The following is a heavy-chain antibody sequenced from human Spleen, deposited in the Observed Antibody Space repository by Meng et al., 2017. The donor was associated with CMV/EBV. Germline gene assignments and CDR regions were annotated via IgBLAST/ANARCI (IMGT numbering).Heavy chain of an antibody. CDR1: GFTFSGYS. J-gene: IGHJ4*02. D-gene: IGHD6-19*01. V-gene: IGHV3-21*01. CDR3: VKGGDSSGWYEFDF. CDR2: ITSRSSNT. Sequence: GESLKISCVASGFTFSGYSMNWVRQTPGKGLEWVSSITSRSSNTYYSDSVKGRFTISRDNAKKSLYLQMNSLRGEDTAVYYCVKGGDSSGWYEFDFWGQGTPVTVSS.